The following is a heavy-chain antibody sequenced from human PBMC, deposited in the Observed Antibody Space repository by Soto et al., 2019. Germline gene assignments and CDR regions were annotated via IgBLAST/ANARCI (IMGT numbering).Heavy chain of an antibody. Sequence: SETLSLTCTVSGGSISSGDYYWSWIRQHPGKGLEWIGYIYYSGSTYYTPSLKSRVTISVDTSKNQFSLKLSSVTAADTAVYYCARWWSGSRQGFDPWGQGTLVTVSS. J-gene: IGHJ5*02. CDR1: GGSISSGDYY. D-gene: IGHD3-3*01. V-gene: IGHV4-31*03. CDR2: IYYSGST. CDR3: ARWWSGSRQGFDP.